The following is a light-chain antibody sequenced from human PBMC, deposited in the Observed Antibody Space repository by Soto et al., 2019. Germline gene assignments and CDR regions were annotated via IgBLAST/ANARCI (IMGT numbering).Light chain of an antibody. CDR3: QQYQTYSRT. CDR1: QSINTW. V-gene: IGKV1-5*01. Sequence: DIQMTQSPSTVSASVGDRITITCRASQSINTWLAWYRQRQGEAPQLLIYDVSTLAMGVPARFSGSGSGTDFTLSTSRLQADDFATFYCQQYQTYSRTFGQGTKVEVK. CDR2: DVS. J-gene: IGKJ1*01.